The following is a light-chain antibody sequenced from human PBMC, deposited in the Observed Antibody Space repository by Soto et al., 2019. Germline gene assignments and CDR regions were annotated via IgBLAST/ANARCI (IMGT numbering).Light chain of an antibody. CDR2: STS. V-gene: IGLV8-61*01. CDR1: SGSVSSAHN. J-gene: IGLJ1*01. Sequence: QAVMTQESSFSVSPGGTVTLTCGLISGSVSSAHNPNWYQQTPGQAPRTLIYSTSTRSSGVPDRFSGSILGNKAALTITGAQSDDESDYYCALFMGIGISVFGTGTKLTVL. CDR3: ALFMGIGISV.